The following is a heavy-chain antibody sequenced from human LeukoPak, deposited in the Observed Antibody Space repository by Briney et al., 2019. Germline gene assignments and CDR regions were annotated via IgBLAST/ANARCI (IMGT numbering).Heavy chain of an antibody. CDR2: IYYSGGT. CDR3: ARDGGSGWSVGGGGDAFDI. Sequence: SQTLSLTCTVSGGSISSGGYYWSWIRQPPGKGLEWIGYIYYSGGTNYNPSLKSRVTISVDTSKNQFSLKLSSVTAADTAVYYCARDGGSGWSVGGGGDAFDIWGQGTMVTVSS. D-gene: IGHD6-19*01. CDR1: GGSISSGGYY. V-gene: IGHV4-61*08. J-gene: IGHJ3*02.